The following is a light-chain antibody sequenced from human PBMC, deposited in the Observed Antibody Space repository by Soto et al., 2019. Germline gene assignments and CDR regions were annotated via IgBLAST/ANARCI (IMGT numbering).Light chain of an antibody. CDR2: GAS. CDR1: QSLNSN. Sequence: EIVMTQSPATLSVSPGERATLSCRASQSLNSNLAWYQQKPGQAPRLLIYGASTRATGIPARFSGSGSGTEFTLTISSLQSEDFAVYYCQQYDNWPPLTFGGGTKVEI. J-gene: IGKJ4*01. V-gene: IGKV3-15*01. CDR3: QQYDNWPPLT.